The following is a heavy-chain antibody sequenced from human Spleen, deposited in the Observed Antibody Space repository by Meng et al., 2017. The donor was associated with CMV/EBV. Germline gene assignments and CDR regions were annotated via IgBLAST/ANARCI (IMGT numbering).Heavy chain of an antibody. CDR3: ARGDVEMATRDAEALDI. J-gene: IGHJ3*02. CDR1: GGTISGYY. Sequence: SETLCLTCTVSGGTISGYYWSWIRQPPGKGLEWVGYIYYSGSTNYNHSLKSRVTISVDTSKNQFSLKLISVTAADTAVYYCARGDVEMATRDAEALDIWGQGTMVTVSS. CDR2: IYYSGST. V-gene: IGHV4-59*01. D-gene: IGHD5-24*01.